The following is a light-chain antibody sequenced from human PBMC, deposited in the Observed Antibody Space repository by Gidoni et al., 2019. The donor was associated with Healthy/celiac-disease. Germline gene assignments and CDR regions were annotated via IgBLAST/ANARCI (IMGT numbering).Light chain of an antibody. V-gene: IGLV2-14*01. Sequence: QSALTQPASVSGSPGPSITISCTGTSSDVGGYNYVSWYQQHPGKAPNLMIYEVSNRPSGVSNRFSGSKSGNTASLTISGLQAEDEADYYCSSYTSSSTRVVFGGGTKLTVL. CDR1: SSDVGGYNY. J-gene: IGLJ2*01. CDR2: EVS. CDR3: SSYTSSSTRVV.